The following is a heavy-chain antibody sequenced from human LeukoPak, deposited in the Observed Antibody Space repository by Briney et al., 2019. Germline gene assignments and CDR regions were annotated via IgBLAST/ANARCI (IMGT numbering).Heavy chain of an antibody. Sequence: ASVKVSCKASGYTFTNYDVNWVRQAPGQGLEWMGWMNPNTGTTGYADQFQGRVTFSRDTSIRTAYMEVTSLRSDDTAVYYCARGRLSLITVRANFFDYWGQGTRVTVSS. CDR1: GYTFTNYD. CDR3: ARGRLSLITVRANFFDY. CDR2: MNPNTGTT. J-gene: IGHJ4*02. D-gene: IGHD3-16*01. V-gene: IGHV1-8*03.